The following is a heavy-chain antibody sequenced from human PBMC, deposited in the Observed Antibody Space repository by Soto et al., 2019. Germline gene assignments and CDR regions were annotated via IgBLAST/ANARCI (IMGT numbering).Heavy chain of an antibody. V-gene: IGHV3-7*05. CDR3: ASRDITMVRGVYYYYGMDV. CDR2: IKQDGSEK. D-gene: IGHD3-10*01. Sequence: EVQLVESGGGLVQPGGSLRLSCAASGFTFSSYWMSWVRQAPGKGLEWVANIKQDGSEKYYVDSVKGRFTISRDNAKNSLYLQMNSLRVEDTAVYYCASRDITMVRGVYYYYGMDVWGQGTTVTVSS. CDR1: GFTFSSYW. J-gene: IGHJ6*02.